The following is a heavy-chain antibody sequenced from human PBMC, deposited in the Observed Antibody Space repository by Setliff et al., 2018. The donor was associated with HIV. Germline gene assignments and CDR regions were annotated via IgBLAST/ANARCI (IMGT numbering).Heavy chain of an antibody. CDR3: ARGGAGSWYNYYYYYMDV. J-gene: IGHJ6*03. D-gene: IGHD6-13*01. CDR1: GGSISSHY. CDR2: IYYSGST. Sequence: SETLSLTCTVSGGSISSHYWSWIRQPPGKGLEWIGYIYYSGSTNYDPSLKSRVTISVDTSKNQFSLKLSSVTAADTAVYYCARGGAGSWYNYYYYYMDVWGKGTTVTVSS. V-gene: IGHV4-59*11.